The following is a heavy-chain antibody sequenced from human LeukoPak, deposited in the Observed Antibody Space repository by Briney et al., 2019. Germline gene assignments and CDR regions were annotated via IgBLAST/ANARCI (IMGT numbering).Heavy chain of an antibody. J-gene: IGHJ4*02. Sequence: GGSLRLSCAASGFTFSSYSMNWVRQAPGKGLEWVSSISSSSSYIYYAGSVKGRFTISRDNAKNSLYLQMNSLRAEDTAVYYCARDRRDGYNYRFDYWGQGTLVTVSS. CDR2: ISSSSSYI. CDR1: GFTFSSYS. V-gene: IGHV3-21*01. CDR3: ARDRRDGYNYRFDY. D-gene: IGHD5-24*01.